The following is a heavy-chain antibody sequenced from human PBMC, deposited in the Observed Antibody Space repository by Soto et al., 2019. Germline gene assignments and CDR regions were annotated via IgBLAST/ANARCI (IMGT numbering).Heavy chain of an antibody. D-gene: IGHD2-8*01. J-gene: IGHJ6*02. CDR1: GFTVSSNY. CDR2: IYSGGST. V-gene: IGHV3-53*01. Sequence: GGSLRLSCAASGFTVSSNYMSWVRQAPGKGLEWVSVIYSGGSTYYADSVKGRFTISRDNSKNTLYLQMNSLRAEDTAVYYCAREGLYGPYGMDVWGQGTTVTVSS. CDR3: AREGLYGPYGMDV.